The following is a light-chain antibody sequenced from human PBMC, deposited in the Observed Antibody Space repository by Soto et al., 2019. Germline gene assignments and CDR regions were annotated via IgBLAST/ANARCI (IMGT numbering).Light chain of an antibody. V-gene: IGKV1-17*01. J-gene: IGKJ4*01. Sequence: DIQMTPSPSPPSASVGDKGTLTFPASQGIRNDLGWYQQKPGKAPKRLIYAASSLQSGAPSRFSGSGSGTEFTLTISSLQPEDFATYYCLQHNSYPLTFGGGTKVDIK. CDR2: AAS. CDR1: QGIRND. CDR3: LQHNSYPLT.